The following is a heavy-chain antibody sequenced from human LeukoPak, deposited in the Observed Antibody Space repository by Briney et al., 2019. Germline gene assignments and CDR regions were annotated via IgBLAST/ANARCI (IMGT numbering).Heavy chain of an antibody. J-gene: IGHJ4*02. V-gene: IGHV1-18*01. CDR1: GYTFTSYG. CDR2: ISAYNGNT. D-gene: IGHD6-6*01. CDR3: AREELVRYYFDY. Sequence: ASVKVSCKASGYTFTSYGISWVRQAPGQGLEWMGWISAYNGNTNYAQKLQGRVTMTTDTSTSTAYMELRSLSSDDTAVYYCAREELVRYYFDYWGQGTLVTVSS.